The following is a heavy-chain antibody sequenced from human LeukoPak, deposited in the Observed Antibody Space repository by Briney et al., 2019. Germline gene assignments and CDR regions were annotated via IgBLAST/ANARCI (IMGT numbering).Heavy chain of an antibody. CDR2: LYSDGNT. Sequence: RGSLRLSCAASGFTVITNDMTWVPQAPGTGLEWVSVLYSDGNTKNADPVQGRFTISRDNSKNTLYLEMNSLSPDDTAVYYCARGVEPLAANTLAYWGQGTLVSVS. CDR3: ARGVEPLAANTLAY. D-gene: IGHD1-14*01. CDR1: GFTVITND. V-gene: IGHV3-53*01. J-gene: IGHJ4*02.